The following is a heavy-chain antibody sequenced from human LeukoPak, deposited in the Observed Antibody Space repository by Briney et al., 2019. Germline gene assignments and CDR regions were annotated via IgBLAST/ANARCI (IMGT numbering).Heavy chain of an antibody. D-gene: IGHD2-2*01. CDR2: ISRISSYI. CDR3: ATEVVPGRKYYYGMDV. J-gene: IGHJ6*02. V-gene: IGHV3-21*01. CDR1: GFTFSSYS. Sequence: GGSLRLSCAASGFTFSSYSMNWVRQAPGKGLEWVSFISRISSYIYYVDSVKGRFTISRDNAKNSLYLQMNSLRAEDTAVYYCATEVVPGRKYYYGMDVWGQGTTVTVSS.